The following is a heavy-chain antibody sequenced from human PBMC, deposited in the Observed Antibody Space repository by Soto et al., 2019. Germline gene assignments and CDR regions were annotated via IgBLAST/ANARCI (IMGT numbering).Heavy chain of an antibody. D-gene: IGHD5-18*01. CDR1: GFTFSSYA. CDR3: AKGGYTFAYE. CDR2: IGTNGGNT. Sequence: GGSLRLSCSASGFTFSSYAMHWVRQAPGKGLEYVSSIGTNGGNTLYADSVKGRFTISRDNSQNTLFLQMTSLRADDTAVYYCAKGGYTFAYEWGQGALVTVSS. V-gene: IGHV3-64*04. J-gene: IGHJ4*02.